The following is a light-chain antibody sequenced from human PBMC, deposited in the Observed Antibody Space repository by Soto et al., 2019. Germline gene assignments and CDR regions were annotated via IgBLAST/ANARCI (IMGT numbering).Light chain of an antibody. V-gene: IGKV3-20*01. Sequence: EIVLTQSPGTLSLSPGERATLSCRASQSVSSSYLAWYQHKPGQAPRLLIYGASSRATGIPDRFSGSGSGTDFTLTISRLAPEDFAVYYCQQYGSSPHTFVQGTKLEIK. J-gene: IGKJ2*01. CDR3: QQYGSSPHT. CDR2: GAS. CDR1: QSVSSSY.